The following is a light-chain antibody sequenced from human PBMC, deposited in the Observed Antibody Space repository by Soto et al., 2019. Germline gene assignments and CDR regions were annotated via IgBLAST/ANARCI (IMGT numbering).Light chain of an antibody. CDR3: QTWGTGPWV. CDR2: LNSDCSH. V-gene: IGLV4-69*01. Sequence: QPVLTQSPSASASLGDSVKLTCTLSSGHSTYAIVWHQQQPEKGPRYLMKLNSDCSHNKGDGIPDRFSGSSSGAERYLTISSLQSEDEADYYCQTWGTGPWVFGGGTKVTVL. CDR1: SGHSTYA. J-gene: IGLJ3*02.